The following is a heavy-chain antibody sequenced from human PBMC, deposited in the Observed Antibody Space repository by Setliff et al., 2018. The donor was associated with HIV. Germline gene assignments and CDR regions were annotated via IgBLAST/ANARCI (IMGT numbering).Heavy chain of an antibody. CDR3: STGWGLYDNRHTAAGYLQH. CDR2: ISWNSGNI. J-gene: IGHJ1*01. CDR1: GFTFSTYA. D-gene: IGHD3-22*01. V-gene: IGHV3-9*01. Sequence: GGSLRLSCAASGFTFSTYAMHWVRQAPGKGLEWVSGISWNSGNIGYADSVKGRFTISRDNAKNSLYLQMNSLRAEDTAVYFCSTGWGLYDNRHTAAGYLQHWGQGTLVTVSS.